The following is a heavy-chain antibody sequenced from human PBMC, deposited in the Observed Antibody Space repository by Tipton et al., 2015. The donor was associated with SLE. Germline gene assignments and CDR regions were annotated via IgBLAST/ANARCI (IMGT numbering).Heavy chain of an antibody. CDR1: GFTFSRYD. V-gene: IGHV3-13*01. Sequence: SLRLSCAASGFTFSRYDMHWVRQATGKGLEWVSTIGYAGDTYYPVSVKGRFTISRENAKNSLYLQMNSLRAGDTAVYYCARGGFINSQHDAFDIWGQGTMVTVSS. D-gene: IGHD4-23*01. CDR3: ARGGFINSQHDAFDI. CDR2: IGYAGDT. J-gene: IGHJ3*02.